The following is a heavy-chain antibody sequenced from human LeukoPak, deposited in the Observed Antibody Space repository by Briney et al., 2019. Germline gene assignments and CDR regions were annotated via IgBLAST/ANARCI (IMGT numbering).Heavy chain of an antibody. D-gene: IGHD6-13*01. V-gene: IGHV1-46*02. J-gene: IGHJ4*02. CDR1: GYTFNTYY. CDR3: ARNTPGYSSSWYWDY. Sequence: ASVKVSCKASGYTFNTYYMHWVRQAPGQGLEWMGIINPSGGSTNYAQKFQGRVTMTRDTSTSTAYMELRSLRSDDTAVYYCARNTPGYSSSWYWDYWGQGTLVTVSS. CDR2: INPSGGST.